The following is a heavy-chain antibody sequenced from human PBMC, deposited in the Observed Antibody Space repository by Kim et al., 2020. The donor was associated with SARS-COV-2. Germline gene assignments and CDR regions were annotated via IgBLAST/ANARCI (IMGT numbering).Heavy chain of an antibody. Sequence: GGSLRLSCAASGFTFSSYAMHWVRQAPGKGLEWVAVISYDGSNKYYADSVKGRFTISRDNSKNTLYLQMNSLRAEDTAVYYCARERGSGECDIWGQGTMVTVSS. J-gene: IGHJ3*02. CDR2: ISYDGSNK. D-gene: IGHD3-16*01. V-gene: IGHV3-30*04. CDR3: ARERGSGECDI. CDR1: GFTFSSYA.